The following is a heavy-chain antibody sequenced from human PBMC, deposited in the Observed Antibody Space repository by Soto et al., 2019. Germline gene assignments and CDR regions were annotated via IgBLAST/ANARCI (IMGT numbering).Heavy chain of an antibody. CDR1: GFTFSSYA. V-gene: IGHV3-23*01. D-gene: IGHD6-13*01. Sequence: EVQLLESGGGLVQPGGSLRLSCAASGFTFSSYAMSWVRQAPGKGLEWVSAISGSGGSTYYADSVKGRFTISRDNSKNTLYLQMNSLRAEDTAVYYCAKDLYSSSWYSTSLSSLYYYYGMDVWGQGTTVTVSS. J-gene: IGHJ6*02. CDR3: AKDLYSSSWYSTSLSSLYYYYGMDV. CDR2: ISGSGGST.